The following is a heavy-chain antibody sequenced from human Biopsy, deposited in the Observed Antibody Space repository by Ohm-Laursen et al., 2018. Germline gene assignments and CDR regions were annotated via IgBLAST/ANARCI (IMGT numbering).Heavy chain of an antibody. V-gene: IGHV3-23*01. CDR3: ARDLYDFCGGCPFDP. CDR1: GFTFSSHA. D-gene: IGHD3-3*01. Sequence: GQTLSLTCAASGFTFSSHAMSWVRQAPGKGLECVSVINGSGGSTYYADPVKGRFTVSRDNSKNTLYLQMNSLRAEDTAMYYCARDLYDFCGGCPFDPWGQGTLVTAS. CDR2: INGSGGST. J-gene: IGHJ5*02.